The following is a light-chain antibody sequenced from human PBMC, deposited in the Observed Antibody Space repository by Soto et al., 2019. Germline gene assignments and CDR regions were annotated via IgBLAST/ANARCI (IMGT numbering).Light chain of an antibody. CDR2: DNN. J-gene: IGLJ2*01. CDR3: GTWDTSLSAEVV. V-gene: IGLV1-51*01. CDR1: SSNIGNNY. Sequence: QSVLTQPPSVSAAPGQKVTISCSGSSSNIGNNYASWYQQLPGTAPKLLIYDNNKRPSGIPDRFSGSKSDTSATLDITGLQTGDEADYYCGTWDTSLSAEVVFGGGTKVTVL.